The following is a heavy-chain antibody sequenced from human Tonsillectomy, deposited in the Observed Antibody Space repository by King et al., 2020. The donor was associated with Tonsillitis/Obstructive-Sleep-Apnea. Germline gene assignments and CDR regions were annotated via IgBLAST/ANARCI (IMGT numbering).Heavy chain of an antibody. CDR2: ISSSSSTI. CDR1: GFTFSIYS. J-gene: IGHJ6*03. Sequence: VQLVESGGGLVQPGGSLRLSCAASGFTFSIYSMNWVRQAPGKGLDWVSYISSSSSTIYYADSVKGRFTISRDNAKNSLYLQMNSLRDEDTAVYYCARDSFYFSSGSYYYYMDVWGKGTTVTVSS. D-gene: IGHD3-10*01. CDR3: ARDSFYFSSGSYYYYMDV. V-gene: IGHV3-48*02.